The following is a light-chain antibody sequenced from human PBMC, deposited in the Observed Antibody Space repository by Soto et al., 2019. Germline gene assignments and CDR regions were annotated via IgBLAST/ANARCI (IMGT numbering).Light chain of an antibody. CDR3: QQYGSSPT. J-gene: IGKJ4*01. CDR1: QSVSSSF. CDR2: GTS. Sequence: EIVLTQSPGTLSLSPGERATLSCRASQSVSSSFLAWYQQKPGQAPRLLIYGTSSRATGIPDRFSRSGSGTDFTLTSSGLEPEDFAVYSCQQYGSSPTFGGGTKVEI. V-gene: IGKV3-20*01.